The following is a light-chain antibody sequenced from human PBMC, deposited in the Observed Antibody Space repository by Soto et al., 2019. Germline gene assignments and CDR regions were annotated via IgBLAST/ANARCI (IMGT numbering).Light chain of an antibody. CDR2: GAS. V-gene: IGKV3-20*01. Sequence: EIVLPQSPGPLSLSPGERATLSCRARPSISSNYLAWYQQKPGQAPSLLIYGASSRATGIPDRFSGSGSGTDFTLAISRLEPEDFAVYYCQQYGGSQKTFGQGTKLETK. CDR1: PSISSNY. J-gene: IGKJ2*01. CDR3: QQYGGSQKT.